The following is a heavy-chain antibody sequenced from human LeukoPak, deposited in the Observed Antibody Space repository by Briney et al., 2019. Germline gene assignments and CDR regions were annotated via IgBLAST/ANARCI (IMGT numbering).Heavy chain of an antibody. CDR3: ARGYYYDSSGYSFDY. D-gene: IGHD3-22*01. J-gene: IGHJ4*02. CDR2: IYYSGST. CDR1: GGSISSSY. Sequence: SETLSLTCTVSGGSISSSYWSWIRQPPGKGLEWIGYIYYSGSTNNNPSFKSRVAISVDTSKNQFSLKLSSVTAADTAVYYCARGYYYDSSGYSFDYWGQGTLVTVSA. V-gene: IGHV4-59*08.